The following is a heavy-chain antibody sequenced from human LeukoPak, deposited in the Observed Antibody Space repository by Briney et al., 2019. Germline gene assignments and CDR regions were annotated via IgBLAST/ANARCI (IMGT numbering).Heavy chain of an antibody. CDR1: GYTFTSYG. CDR3: ARDGVTVPFDY. V-gene: IGHV1-18*01. CDR2: ISAYNGNT. D-gene: IGHD3-3*01. Sequence: ASVKVSCKASGYTFTSYGISWGRQAPGQGVEWMGWISAYNGNTNYAQKLQGRVTMTTDTSTSTAYMELRSLRSDDTAAYYCARDGVTVPFDYWGQGTLVTVSS. J-gene: IGHJ4*02.